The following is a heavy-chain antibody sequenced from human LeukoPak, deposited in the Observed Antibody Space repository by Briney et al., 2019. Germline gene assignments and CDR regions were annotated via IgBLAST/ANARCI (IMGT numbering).Heavy chain of an antibody. J-gene: IGHJ4*02. CDR1: GYSFTSYW. V-gene: IGHV5-10-1*01. CDR2: IDPSDSYT. CDR3: ATTNWLDY. D-gene: IGHD1-1*01. Sequence: GESLKISCKGSGYSFTSYWITWVRQMPGKGLEWMGMIDPSDSYTTYSPSFQGHVPISADKSISTAYIQWSSLKASDSAMYYCATTNWLDYWGQGTPVTVSS.